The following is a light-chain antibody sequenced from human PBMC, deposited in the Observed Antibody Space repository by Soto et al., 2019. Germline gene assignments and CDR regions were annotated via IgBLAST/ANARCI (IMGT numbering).Light chain of an antibody. V-gene: IGKV3-20*01. CDR1: QTVSSSS. Sequence: DIVLTQSPCTLSSSPGERATLTCRASQTVSSSSLAWYQQKPGQAPRLLIHGASSRATGIPGRFSGSGSGTDVTLTISRLEPEDFAVYYCQQYGSSPPWTFGQGTKVDI. CDR2: GAS. CDR3: QQYGSSPPWT. J-gene: IGKJ1*01.